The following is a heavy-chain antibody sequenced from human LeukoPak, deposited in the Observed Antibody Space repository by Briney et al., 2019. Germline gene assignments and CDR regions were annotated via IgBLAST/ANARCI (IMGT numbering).Heavy chain of an antibody. D-gene: IGHD1-26*01. CDR1: GGSVSSGYYY. V-gene: IGHV4-61*01. CDR2: MYYSGTT. CDR3: ARDRGWEVFDY. Sequence: SETLSLTCTVSGGSVSSGYYYWRCIRQSPGGGLEWIENMYYSGTTTYNTSLKSRVTISRDTSKNQFSLNLSSVTSLDTALYYCARDRGWEVFDYWGQGILVTVSP. J-gene: IGHJ4*02.